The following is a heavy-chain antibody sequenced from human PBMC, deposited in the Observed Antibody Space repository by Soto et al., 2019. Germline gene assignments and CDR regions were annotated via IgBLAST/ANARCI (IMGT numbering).Heavy chain of an antibody. CDR3: ARAPRGTAMVFDY. J-gene: IGHJ4*02. CDR1: GGSISSGGYS. CDR2: IYHSGST. D-gene: IGHD5-18*01. Sequence: SETLSLTCAVSGGSISSGGYSWSWIRQPPGKGLEWIGYIYHSGSTYYNPSLKSRVTISVDRSKNQFSLKLSSVTAADTAVYYCARAPRGTAMVFDYWGQGTLVTVSS. V-gene: IGHV4-30-2*01.